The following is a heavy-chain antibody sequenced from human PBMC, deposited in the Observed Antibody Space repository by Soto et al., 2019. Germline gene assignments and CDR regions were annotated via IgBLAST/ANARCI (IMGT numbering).Heavy chain of an antibody. CDR3: TRIAADGPYYYYGMDV. J-gene: IGHJ6*02. D-gene: IGHD6-13*01. CDR2: IRSKAYGGTT. V-gene: IGHV3-49*04. CDR1: GFTFGDYA. Sequence: HPGGSLRLSCTASGFTFGDYAMSWVRQAPGKGLEWVGFIRSKAYGGTTEYAASVKGRFTISRDDSKSIAYLQMNSLKTEDTAVYYCTRIAADGPYYYYGMDVWGPGTTLTVYS.